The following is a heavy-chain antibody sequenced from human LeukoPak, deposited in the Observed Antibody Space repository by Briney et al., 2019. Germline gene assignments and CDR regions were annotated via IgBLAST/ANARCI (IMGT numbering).Heavy chain of an antibody. V-gene: IGHV3-64D*09. Sequence: GGSLRLSCSASGFPFSSYAMHWVRQAPGKGLVYVSAISDSGGSTYYADSVKGRFTISRDNSKNTLYLQMSSLRAEDTAVYFCVRGYSFGPYGMDVWGQGTTVTVSS. J-gene: IGHJ6*02. CDR2: ISDSGGST. CDR1: GFPFSSYA. CDR3: VRGYSFGPYGMDV. D-gene: IGHD2-15*01.